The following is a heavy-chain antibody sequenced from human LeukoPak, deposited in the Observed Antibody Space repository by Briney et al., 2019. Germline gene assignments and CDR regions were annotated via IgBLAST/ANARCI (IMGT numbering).Heavy chain of an antibody. CDR2: INWDGTTT. D-gene: IGHD1/OR15-1a*01. CDR1: GFSFDDYA. J-gene: IGHJ6*03. CDR3: AKGNNYYMDV. V-gene: IGHV3-43D*03. Sequence: GSLRLSCATSGFSFDDYAMHWVRQAPGKGLEWVSVINWDGTTTYYAESVKGRFTISRDNSKNSLFLQMNSLTFEDTALYFCAKGNNYYMDVWGKGTTVTVSS.